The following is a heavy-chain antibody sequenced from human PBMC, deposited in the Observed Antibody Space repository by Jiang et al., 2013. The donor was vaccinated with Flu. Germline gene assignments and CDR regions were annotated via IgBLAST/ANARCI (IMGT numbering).Heavy chain of an antibody. D-gene: IGHD2/OR15-2a*01. CDR3: ARVEINAIDYYFDY. CDR1: GGSISSYS. CDR2: ISYSGST. Sequence: LLKPSETLSLTCTVSGGSISSYSWSWIRQPPGKGLEWLGYISYSGSTNYSPSLKSRVTISVDTSKNQFSLKLYSVTAADTAVYYCARVEINAIDYYFDYWGQGTLVTVSS. J-gene: IGHJ4*02. V-gene: IGHV4-59*01.